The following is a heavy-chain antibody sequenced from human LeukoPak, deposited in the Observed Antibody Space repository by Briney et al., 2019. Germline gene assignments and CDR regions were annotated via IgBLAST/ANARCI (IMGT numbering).Heavy chain of an antibody. D-gene: IGHD3-22*01. CDR1: GFTFTNAW. CDR2: IKSKTDGGTT. J-gene: IGHJ1*01. V-gene: IGHV3-15*01. CDR3: TTGYYYDSSGYYS. Sequence: GGSLRLSCAASGFTFTNAWMSWVRQAPGKGLEWVGRIKSKTDGGTTDYAASVKGRFTISRDVSKNTLYLQMNSLKTEDTAVYYCTTGYYYDSSGYYSWGQGTLVTVSS.